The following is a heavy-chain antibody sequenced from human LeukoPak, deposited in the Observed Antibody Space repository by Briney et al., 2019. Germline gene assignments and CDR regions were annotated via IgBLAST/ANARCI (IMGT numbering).Heavy chain of an antibody. J-gene: IGHJ6*04. CDR3: AREGYCSSTSCSPYYYYGMDV. CDR1: GYTFTSYG. V-gene: IGHV1-18*04. Sequence: ASVKVSCKASGYTFTSYGISWVRQAPGQGLEWMGWISAYNGNTNYAQELQGRVTMTTDTSTSTAYMELRSLRSDDTAVYYCAREGYCSSTSCSPYYYYGMDVWGKGITVTVSS. CDR2: ISAYNGNT. D-gene: IGHD2-2*01.